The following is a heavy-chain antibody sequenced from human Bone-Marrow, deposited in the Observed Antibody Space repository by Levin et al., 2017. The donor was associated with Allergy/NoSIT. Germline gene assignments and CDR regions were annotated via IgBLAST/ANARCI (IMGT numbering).Heavy chain of an antibody. D-gene: IGHD5-12*01. Sequence: GESLKISCAASGFTFSNAWMSWVRQAPGKGLEWVGRIKSKTDGGTTDYAAPVKGRFTISRDDSKNTLYLQMNSLKIEDTAVYYCTTDGATRVRYYFGYWGQGTLVTVSS. CDR3: TTDGATRVRYYFGY. V-gene: IGHV3-15*01. CDR2: IKSKTDGGTT. CDR1: GFTFSNAW. J-gene: IGHJ4*02.